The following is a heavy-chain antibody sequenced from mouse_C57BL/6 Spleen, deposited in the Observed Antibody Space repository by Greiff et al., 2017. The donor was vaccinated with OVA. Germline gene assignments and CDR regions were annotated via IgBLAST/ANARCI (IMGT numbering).Heavy chain of an antibody. D-gene: IGHD2-4*01. J-gene: IGHJ4*01. Sequence: EVQRVESGEGLVKPGGSLKLSCAASGFTFSSYAMSWVRQTPEKRLEWVAYISSGGDYIYYADTVKGRFTLSRDNARNTLYLQMSSLKSEDTAMYYCTRDGTYDYEDYYAMDYWGQGTSVTVSS. CDR3: TRDGTYDYEDYYAMDY. V-gene: IGHV5-9-1*02. CDR1: GFTFSSYA. CDR2: ISSGGDYI.